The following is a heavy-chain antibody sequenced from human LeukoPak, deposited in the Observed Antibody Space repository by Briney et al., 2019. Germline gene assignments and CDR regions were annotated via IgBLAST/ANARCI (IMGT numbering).Heavy chain of an antibody. CDR3: AELGITMIGGV. CDR2: ISSSGSTI. V-gene: IGHV3-48*03. J-gene: IGHJ6*04. D-gene: IGHD3-10*02. CDR1: GFTFSSYE. Sequence: GGSLRLSCAASGFTFSSYEMNWVRQAPGKGLEWVSYISSSGSTIYYADSVKGRFTISRDNAKNSLYLQMNSLRAADTAVYYCAELGITMIGGVWGKGTTVTISS.